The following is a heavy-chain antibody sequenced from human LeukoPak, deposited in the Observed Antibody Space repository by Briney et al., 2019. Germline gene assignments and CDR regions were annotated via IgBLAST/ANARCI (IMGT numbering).Heavy chain of an antibody. D-gene: IGHD3-22*01. Sequence: GGSLRLSCVASGFSFGSNWMTWVRQAPGKGLEWVANIKQDGSERYYVDSLKGRFTISRDNAKNSLYLEMNSLRVEDTAVYYCARRGDSRGYYFDWGQGTLVTVSS. J-gene: IGHJ1*01. CDR2: IKQDGSER. CDR3: ARRGDSRGYYFD. CDR1: GFSFGSNW. V-gene: IGHV3-7*03.